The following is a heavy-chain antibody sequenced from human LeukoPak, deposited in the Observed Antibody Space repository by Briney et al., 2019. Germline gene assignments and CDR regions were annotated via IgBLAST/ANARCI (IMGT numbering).Heavy chain of an antibody. D-gene: IGHD1-26*01. CDR1: GVSISSSSYY. Sequence: SETLSLTCTVSGVSISSSSYYWGWIRQPPGKGLEWIGSIYYSGSTYYNPSLKSRVTIFVDTSKNQFSLKLSSVTAADTAVYYCARVNVGYYYYGMDVWAKGPRSPSP. CDR3: ARVNVGYYYYGMDV. J-gene: IGHJ6*02. CDR2: IYYSGST. V-gene: IGHV4-39*01.